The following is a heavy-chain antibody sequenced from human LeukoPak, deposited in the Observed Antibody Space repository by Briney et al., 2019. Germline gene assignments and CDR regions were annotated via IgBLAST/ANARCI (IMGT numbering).Heavy chain of an antibody. J-gene: IGHJ4*02. V-gene: IGHV3-48*02. CDR2: ISTTGTTI. CDR1: GFTFSAYH. Sequence: GGSLRLSCAASGFTFSAYHINWVRQAPGKGLEWISYISTTGTTIHYADSVKGRFAISRDNAKSSLYLQMNSLRDEDTAVYYCARGEVGALDYWGQGALVTVSS. D-gene: IGHD1-26*01. CDR3: ARGEVGALDY.